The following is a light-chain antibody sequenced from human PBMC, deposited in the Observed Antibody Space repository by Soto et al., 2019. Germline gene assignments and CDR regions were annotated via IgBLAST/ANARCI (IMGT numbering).Light chain of an antibody. CDR1: SSDVGDYNY. J-gene: IGLJ2*01. CDR3: SSYAGNSILV. Sequence: QSALTQPPSASGSPGQSVTISCTGTSSDVGDYNYVSWYQQHPGKAPKLMIYEVTKRPSGVPDRFSGSKSGNTASLTVSGLQAEDEADYYCSSYAGNSILVFGGGTKLTVL. CDR2: EVT. V-gene: IGLV2-8*01.